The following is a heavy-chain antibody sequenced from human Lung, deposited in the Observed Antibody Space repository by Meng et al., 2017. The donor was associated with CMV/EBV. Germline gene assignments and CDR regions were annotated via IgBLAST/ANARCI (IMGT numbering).Heavy chain of an antibody. J-gene: IGHJ4*02. Sequence: VQMVQSGSELKQPGASVKVSCRPSGYTFTSYAINWVRQAPGQGTDWMGWIDPNTGNPTYDQGFTGRFVFSLDTSVSTAYLQINSLRADDTAVYYCARDSPLDGYSLLDYWGQGTLVTVSS. CDR3: ARDSPLDGYSLLDY. CDR1: GYTFTSYA. V-gene: IGHV7-4-1*02. CDR2: IDPNTGNP. D-gene: IGHD5-24*01.